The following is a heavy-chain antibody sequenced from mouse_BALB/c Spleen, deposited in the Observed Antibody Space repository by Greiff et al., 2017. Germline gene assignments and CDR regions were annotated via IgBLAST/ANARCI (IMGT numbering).Heavy chain of an antibody. CDR1: GFSLTSYG. CDR2: IWAGGST. Sequence: VKLVESGPGLVAPSQSLSITCTVSGFSLTSYGVHWVRQPPGKGLEWLGVIWAGGSTNYNSALMSRLSISKDNSKSQVFLKMNSLQTDDTAMYYCARDLYYGYDGAMDYWGQGTSVTVSS. D-gene: IGHD2-2*01. CDR3: ARDLYYGYDGAMDY. V-gene: IGHV2-9*02. J-gene: IGHJ4*01.